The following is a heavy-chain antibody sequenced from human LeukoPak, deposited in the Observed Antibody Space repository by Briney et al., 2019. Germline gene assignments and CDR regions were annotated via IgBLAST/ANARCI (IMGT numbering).Heavy chain of an antibody. J-gene: IGHJ5*02. CDR1: GFTFSSHW. V-gene: IGHV3-74*01. Sequence: GVSLRLSCAASGFTFSSHWMHWVRQGPEKGLVGVAHINADGSGTYYAASVKGRFTISRDNAKITLYLQMHSLTAEDTAVYYCVRGALRDCSYTSCTRGNWFDPWGQGTLVTVSS. CDR3: VRGALRDCSYTSCTRGNWFDP. CDR2: INADGSGT. D-gene: IGHD2-2*01.